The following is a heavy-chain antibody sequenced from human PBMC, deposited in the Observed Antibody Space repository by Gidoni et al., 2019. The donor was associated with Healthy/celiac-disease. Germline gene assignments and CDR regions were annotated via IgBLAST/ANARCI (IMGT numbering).Heavy chain of an antibody. Sequence: QITWMASGLTSVKPTQTLTLTCPFPGFSLSTSRVGVGWMRQHPGKVLVCLALIDWDDDKRYSPSLTRRLTITKNTYNNQVVLTMTNMDPVDTATYYGAHIRLVQTFWIGYWGQGTLVTVSS. D-gene: IGHD3-3*01. J-gene: IGHJ4*02. CDR1: GFSLSTSRVG. V-gene: IGHV2-5*02. CDR3: AHIRLVQTFWIGY. CDR2: IDWDDDK.